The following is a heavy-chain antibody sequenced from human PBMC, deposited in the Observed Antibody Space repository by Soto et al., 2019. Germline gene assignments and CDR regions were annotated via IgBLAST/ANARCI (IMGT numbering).Heavy chain of an antibody. CDR1: GFTFSSYA. CDR3: AKGDTYYYDSSGYFGHGAFDI. CDR2: ISGSGGST. D-gene: IGHD3-22*01. J-gene: IGHJ3*02. Sequence: GGSLRLSCAASGFTFSSYAMSWVRQAPGKGLEWVSAISGSGGSTYYADSVKGRFTISRDNSKNTLYLQMNSLRAEDTAVYYCAKGDTYYYDSSGYFGHGAFDIWGQGTMVTVSS. V-gene: IGHV3-23*01.